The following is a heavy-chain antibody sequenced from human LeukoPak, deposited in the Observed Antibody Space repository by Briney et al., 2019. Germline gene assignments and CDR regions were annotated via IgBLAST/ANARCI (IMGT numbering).Heavy chain of an antibody. J-gene: IGHJ4*02. CDR2: ISGYNGNT. Sequence: ASVKVSCKASGYTFTNYGISWVRQAPGQGLEWLGWISGYNGNTKFAQKLQGRVTMTTDTSTSTAYMELRSLRSDDTAVYYCARGTGGIAAAGARVDYWGQGTLVTVSS. D-gene: IGHD6-13*01. CDR1: GYTFTNYG. CDR3: ARGTGGIAAAGARVDY. V-gene: IGHV1-18*01.